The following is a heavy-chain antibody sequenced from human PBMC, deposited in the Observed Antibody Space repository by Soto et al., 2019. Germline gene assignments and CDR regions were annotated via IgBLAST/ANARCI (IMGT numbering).Heavy chain of an antibody. CDR3: VRITIFGTLPDPDY. Sequence: SETLSLTCTVSGGSISSSSYYWGWIRQPPGKGLEWIGSIYYSGSTYYNPSLKSRVTISVDTSKNQFSLKLSSVTAADTAVYYCVRITIFGTLPDPDYWSQGTLVTVSS. V-gene: IGHV4-39*01. CDR1: GGSISSSSYY. J-gene: IGHJ4*02. D-gene: IGHD3-3*01. CDR2: IYYSGST.